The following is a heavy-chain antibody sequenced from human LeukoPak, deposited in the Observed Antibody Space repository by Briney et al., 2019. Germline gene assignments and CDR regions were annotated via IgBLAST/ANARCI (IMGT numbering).Heavy chain of an antibody. CDR2: ISSSGSTI. CDR3: ARDVRYCSGGSCYSGDY. CDR1: AFTLSSYE. V-gene: IGHV3-48*03. Sequence: GGSLRLSCAASAFTLSSYEMNWVRQAPGKGLEWVSYISSSGSTIYYADSVKGRFTISRDNAKNSPYLQMNSLRVEDTAVYYCARDVRYCSGGSCYSGDYWGQGTLVTVSS. J-gene: IGHJ4*02. D-gene: IGHD2-15*01.